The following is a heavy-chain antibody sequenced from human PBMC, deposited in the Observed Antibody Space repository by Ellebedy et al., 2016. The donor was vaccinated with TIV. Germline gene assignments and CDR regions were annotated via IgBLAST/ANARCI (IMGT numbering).Heavy chain of an antibody. CDR3: AEGGSGSYNYYGMDV. D-gene: IGHD3-10*01. J-gene: IGHJ6*02. CDR1: GGSISSYY. V-gene: IGHV4-59*01. Sequence: SETLSLXXTVSGGSISSYYWSWIRQPPGKGLEWIGYIYYSGSTNYNPSLKSRVTISVDTSKNQFSLKLSSVTAADTAVYYCAEGGSGSYNYYGMDVWGQGTTVTVSS. CDR2: IYYSGST.